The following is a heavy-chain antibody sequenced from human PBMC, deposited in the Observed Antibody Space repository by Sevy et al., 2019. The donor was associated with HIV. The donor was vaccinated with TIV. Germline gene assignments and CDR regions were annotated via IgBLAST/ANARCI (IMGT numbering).Heavy chain of an antibody. D-gene: IGHD2-2*01. CDR1: GFTFSNYV. J-gene: IGHJ4*02. CDR3: ARRYLRSAPPALDY. CDR2: ISHGGGTT. V-gene: IGHV3-23*01. Sequence: GGSLRLSCAASGFTFSNYVMNWVRQAPGKGLEWVSVISHGGGTTYYADSVKGRFTISRDDSTDTVYLEMNSLRAEDTAVYYCARRYLRSAPPALDYWGQGTLVTVSS.